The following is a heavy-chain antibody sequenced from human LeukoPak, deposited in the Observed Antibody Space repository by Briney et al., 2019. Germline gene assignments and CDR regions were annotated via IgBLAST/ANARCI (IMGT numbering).Heavy chain of an antibody. J-gene: IGHJ4*02. Sequence: VASVKVSCKASGYTFTSYDINWVRQATGQGLEWMGRMNPNSGNTGYAQKFQGRVTMTRNTSISTAYVELSSLRSEDTAVYYCARSHYDILTGSMEFPFDYWGQGTLVTVSS. V-gene: IGHV1-8*01. D-gene: IGHD3-9*01. CDR2: MNPNSGNT. CDR3: ARSHYDILTGSMEFPFDY. CDR1: GYTFTSYD.